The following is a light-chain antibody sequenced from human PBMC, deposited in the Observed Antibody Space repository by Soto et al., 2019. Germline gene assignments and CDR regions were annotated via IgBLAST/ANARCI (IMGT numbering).Light chain of an antibody. CDR2: EVT. CDR3: SSFASSNTWV. Sequence: QSVLTQPPSASGSPGQSVTISCTGTSSDVGAYNYVSWYQQHAGKAPKLVIYEVTKRPSGVPDRFSGSKSANTASLTVSGXXXXXXXDYXCSSFASSNTWVFGGGT. J-gene: IGLJ3*02. CDR1: SSDVGAYNY. V-gene: IGLV2-8*01.